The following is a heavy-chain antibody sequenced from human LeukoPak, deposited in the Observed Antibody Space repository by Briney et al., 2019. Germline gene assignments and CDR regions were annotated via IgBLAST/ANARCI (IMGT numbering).Heavy chain of an antibody. Sequence: SVKVSCKASGDTFSSCAISWVRQAPGQGLEWMGGIIPIFGTANYAQKFQGRVTITADESTSTAYMELSSLRSEDTAVYYCARDRTGSGCMDVWGKGTTVTVSS. CDR3: ARDRTGSGCMDV. D-gene: IGHD3-10*01. CDR1: GDTFSSCA. J-gene: IGHJ6*04. CDR2: IIPIFGTA. V-gene: IGHV1-69*01.